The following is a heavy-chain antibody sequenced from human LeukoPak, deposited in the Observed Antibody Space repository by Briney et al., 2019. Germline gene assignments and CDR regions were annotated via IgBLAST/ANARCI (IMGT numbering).Heavy chain of an antibody. D-gene: IGHD3-16*02. CDR1: GGSIISYY. CDR3: ARDNNVWGSYRKFDP. CDR2: IYTSGST. Sequence: NPSETLSLTCTVPGGSIISYYWSWIRQPAGKGLEWIGRIYTSGSTNYNPSLRSRVTMSADTSKNQFSLNLSSVTAADTAVYYCARDNNVWGSYRKFDPWGQGTLVTVSS. V-gene: IGHV4-4*07. J-gene: IGHJ5*02.